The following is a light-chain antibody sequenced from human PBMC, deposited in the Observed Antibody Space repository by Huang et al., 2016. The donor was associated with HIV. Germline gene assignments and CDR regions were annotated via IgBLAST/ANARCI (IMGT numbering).Light chain of an antibody. CDR3: QQRSNRTPTT. V-gene: IGKV3-11*01. CDR1: QSVGSY. CDR2: DGS. J-gene: IGKJ1*01. Sequence: EIILTQSPATLSLSPGERATLSCRASQSVGSYLAWYQQKPGQAPRLLIYDGSDRATGIPARFSGGGSGTDFTLTIRGLEPDDFAVYFCQQRSNRTPTTFGQGTKVE.